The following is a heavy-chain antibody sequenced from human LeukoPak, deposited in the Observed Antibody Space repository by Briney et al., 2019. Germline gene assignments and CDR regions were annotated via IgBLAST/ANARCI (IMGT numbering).Heavy chain of an antibody. J-gene: IGHJ4*02. Sequence: SETLSLTCTVSGGSISSYYWSWIRQPAGKGLEWIGRIYTSGSTNYNPSLKSRVTMSVDTSKNQFSLKLSSVTAEDTAVYYCAKDHVRGWELGSHYFHYWGQGTLVTVSS. CDR1: GGSISSYY. V-gene: IGHV4-4*07. CDR2: IYTSGST. D-gene: IGHD1-26*01. CDR3: AKDHVRGWELGSHYFHY.